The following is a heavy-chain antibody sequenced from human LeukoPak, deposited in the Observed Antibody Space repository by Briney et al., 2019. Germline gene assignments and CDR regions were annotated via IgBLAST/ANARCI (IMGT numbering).Heavy chain of an antibody. J-gene: IGHJ4*02. V-gene: IGHV4-59*08. CDR1: GGSISSYY. Sequence: SETLSLTCTVSGGSISSYYWSWIRQPPGKGLEWIGYIYYSGSTNYNPSLKSRVTISVDTSKNQFCLKLSSVTAADTAVYYCARLTVVKTFDYWGQGTLVTVSS. D-gene: IGHD4-23*01. CDR2: IYYSGST. CDR3: ARLTVVKTFDY.